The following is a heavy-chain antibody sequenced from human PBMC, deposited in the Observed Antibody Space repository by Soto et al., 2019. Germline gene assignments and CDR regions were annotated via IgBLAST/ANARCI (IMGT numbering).Heavy chain of an antibody. CDR3: ATAPETFSAAGYYVNWFDP. CDR2: TYIGGMT. CDR1: GASFTDGSLF. Sequence: PSEPLSLTCTVSGASFTDGSLFRGWIRQSPGKGVEWSESTYIGGMTYYNPSLSSRVTISVDTSKSQFSLRLSSVTAADTAVYYCATAPETFSAAGYYVNWFDPWGHGTLVTVSS. V-gene: IGHV4-39*01. D-gene: IGHD3-22*01. J-gene: IGHJ5*02.